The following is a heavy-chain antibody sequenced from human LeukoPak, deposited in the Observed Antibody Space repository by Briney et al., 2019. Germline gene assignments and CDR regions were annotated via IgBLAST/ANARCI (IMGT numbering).Heavy chain of an antibody. CDR3: AKEGRSLQTY. CDR2: IKEDGTET. Sequence: GGSLRLSCAASGFTFSSYAMCWVRQAPGKGLEWVANIKEDGTETYYVDSVKGRFTISRDNAKNSLYLQMNSLRVEDTAVHYCAKEGRSLQTYWGQGTLVTVSS. CDR1: GFTFSSYA. D-gene: IGHD5-24*01. J-gene: IGHJ4*02. V-gene: IGHV3-7*03.